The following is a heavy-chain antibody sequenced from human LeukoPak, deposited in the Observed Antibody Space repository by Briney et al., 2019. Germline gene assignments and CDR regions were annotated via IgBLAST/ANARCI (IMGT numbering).Heavy chain of an antibody. CDR1: GGSISSYY. V-gene: IGHV4-59*01. CDR2: IYYSGST. D-gene: IGHD3-22*01. J-gene: IGHJ4*02. CDR3: ARTGDYYDSGGYYYVDGPFDY. Sequence: SETLSLTCTVSGGSISSYYWSWIRQPPGKGLEWIGYIYYSGSTNYNPSLKSRVTISVDTSKNQFSLKLSSVTAADTAVYYCARTGDYYDSGGYYYVDGPFDYWGQGTLVTVSA.